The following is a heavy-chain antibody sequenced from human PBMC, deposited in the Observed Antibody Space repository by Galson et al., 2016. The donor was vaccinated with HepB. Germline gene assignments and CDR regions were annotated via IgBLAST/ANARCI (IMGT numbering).Heavy chain of an antibody. CDR1: GFTFSSYS. J-gene: IGHJ4*02. CDR3: FRVPRYYADYSSGVGDC. Sequence: SLRLSCAASGFTFSSYSFNWARQAPGKGLEWVSFISSNNYIYYAESVQGRFTISRDNSKNTLDLQMNSLRVEDTPLYFCFRVPRYYADYSSGVGDCWGQGTLLTVSS. D-gene: IGHD4-17*01. CDR2: ISSNNYI. V-gene: IGHV3-21*04.